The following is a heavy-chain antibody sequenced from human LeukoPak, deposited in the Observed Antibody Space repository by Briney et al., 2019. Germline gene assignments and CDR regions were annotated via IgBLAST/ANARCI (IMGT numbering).Heavy chain of an antibody. CDR2: ISSSSSYI. CDR1: GFTFSSYS. Sequence: GGSLRLSCAASGFTFSSYSMNWVRQAPGKGLEWVSSISSSSSYIYYADSVKGRFTISRDNAKNSLYLQMNSLRAEDTAVYYCARAPSRRGSGRNGENWFDPWGQGTLVTVSS. CDR3: ARAPSRRGSGRNGENWFDP. J-gene: IGHJ5*02. V-gene: IGHV3-21*04. D-gene: IGHD3-10*01.